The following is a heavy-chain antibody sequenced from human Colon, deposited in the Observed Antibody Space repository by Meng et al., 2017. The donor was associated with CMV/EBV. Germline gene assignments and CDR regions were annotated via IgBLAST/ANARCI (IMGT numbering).Heavy chain of an antibody. Sequence: ASVKVSCKGSGYTFINYGISWVRLAPGQGLEWMGWISPHSGHTIHAQKFLGRVGMTTDTSTTTAYMELRSLRSDDTAVYFCARSSSSGRVSPDPEDYYDYWGQGTLVTVSS. J-gene: IGHJ4*02. CDR2: ISPHSGHT. CDR1: GYTFINYG. D-gene: IGHD6-19*01. V-gene: IGHV1-18*01. CDR3: ARSSSSGRVSPDPEDYYDY.